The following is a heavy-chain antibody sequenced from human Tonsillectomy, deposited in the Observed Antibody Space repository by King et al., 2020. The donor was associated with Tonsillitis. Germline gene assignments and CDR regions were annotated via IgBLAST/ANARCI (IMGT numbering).Heavy chain of an antibody. J-gene: IGHJ6*04. CDR2: INSDGSST. D-gene: IGHD4-17*01. Sequence: VQLVESGGGLVQPGGSLRLSCAASGFTFSSYWMHWVRQAPGKGLVWVSRINSDGSSTSYADSVKGRFTISRDNAKNTLYLQMNSLRAEDTAVYYCARDLHYGDYFSYYLFGMDVWGEGTTVTVSS. CDR1: GFTFSSYW. V-gene: IGHV3-74*01. CDR3: ARDLHYGDYFSYYLFGMDV.